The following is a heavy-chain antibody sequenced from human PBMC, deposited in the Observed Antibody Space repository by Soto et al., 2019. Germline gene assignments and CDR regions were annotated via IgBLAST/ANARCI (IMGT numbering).Heavy chain of an antibody. D-gene: IGHD6-19*01. CDR1: GFTVSTYS. CDR2: ISSSSSII. Sequence: GGSLRLSCAASGFTVSTYSMNWVRQAPGKGLEWISYISSSSSIIYYADSVKGRITISRDNAKNSLYLQMNSLRDEDTAVYYCARGSVAGNCFDYWGQGIPVTVSS. J-gene: IGHJ4*02. V-gene: IGHV3-48*02. CDR3: ARGSVAGNCFDY.